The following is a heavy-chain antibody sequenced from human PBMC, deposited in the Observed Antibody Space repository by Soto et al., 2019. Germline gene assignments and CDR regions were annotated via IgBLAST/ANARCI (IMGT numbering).Heavy chain of an antibody. CDR1: GGSVSSGSYY. V-gene: IGHV4-61*01. Sequence: QVQLQESGPGLVKPSETLSLTCTVSGGSVSSGSYYWSWIRQPPGKGLEWIGYIYYSGSTNYNPSLQRRATISVDTSKNQCSLKLSSVTAADTAVYYCARDHRSGLRPPPAARPSPTPNWYFDLWGRGTLVTVSS. CDR2: IYYSGST. J-gene: IGHJ2*01. CDR3: ARDHRSGLRPPPAARPSPTPNWYFDL. D-gene: IGHD6-6*01.